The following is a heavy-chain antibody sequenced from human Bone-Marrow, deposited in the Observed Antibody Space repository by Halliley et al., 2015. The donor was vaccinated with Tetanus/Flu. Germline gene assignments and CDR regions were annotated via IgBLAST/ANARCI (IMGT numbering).Heavy chain of an antibody. D-gene: IGHD3-10*01. Sequence: SLRLSCAASGFTFSSYGMHWVRQAPGKGLEWVAVIWYDGSNKHYADSVKGRLTISRDNSKNTLYLQMNSLRAEDTAVYYCARRQRPQDYYGSGSSYNYYGMDVWGRGTTVTVSS. V-gene: IGHV3-33*01. CDR2: IWYDGSNK. J-gene: IGHJ6*02. CDR1: GFTFSSYG. CDR3: ARRQRPQDYYGSGSSYNYYGMDV.